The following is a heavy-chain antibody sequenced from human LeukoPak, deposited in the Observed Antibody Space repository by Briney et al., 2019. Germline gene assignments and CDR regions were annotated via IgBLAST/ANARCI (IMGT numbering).Heavy chain of an antibody. D-gene: IGHD6-19*01. Sequence: ASVKVSCKASGYTFTGYYMHWVRQAPGQGLEWMGWINPNSGGTNYAQKFQGRVTMTRDTPISTAYMELSRLRSDDTAVYYCARASSGWAEDYFDYWGQGTLVTVSS. CDR1: GYTFTGYY. V-gene: IGHV1-2*02. J-gene: IGHJ4*02. CDR3: ARASSGWAEDYFDY. CDR2: INPNSGGT.